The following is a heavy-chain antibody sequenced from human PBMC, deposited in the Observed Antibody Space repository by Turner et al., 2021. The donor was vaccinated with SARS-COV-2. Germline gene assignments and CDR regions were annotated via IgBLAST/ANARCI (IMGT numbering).Heavy chain of an antibody. Sequence: QITLKESGPTLVNPTQTLTLTCTFSGFSLTTSGVGVVWIRQPPGKALEWLALVYWSNEKRYSPSLKRRVTITKDTSKNQVVLTMTNVDPLDTATYFCTHTPGFGSSDFWGQGTLVTVSP. CDR3: THTPGFGSSDF. V-gene: IGHV2-5*01. J-gene: IGHJ4*02. D-gene: IGHD3-10*01. CDR2: VYWSNEK. CDR1: GFSLTTSGVG.